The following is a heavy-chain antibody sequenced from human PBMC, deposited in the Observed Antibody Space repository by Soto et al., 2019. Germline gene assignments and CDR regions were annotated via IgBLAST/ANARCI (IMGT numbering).Heavy chain of an antibody. CDR3: ASIGYCSGGSCYPISSLDY. Sequence: SETLSLTCPVPGGSISSSSWTWFRQPQGKGLEWIGYIYYSGSTNYNPSLKSRVTISVDTSKNQFSLKLSSVTAADTAVYYCASIGYCSGGSCYPISSLDYWGQGTLVTVSS. V-gene: IGHV4-59*01. D-gene: IGHD2-15*01. CDR2: IYYSGST. CDR1: GGSISSSS. J-gene: IGHJ4*02.